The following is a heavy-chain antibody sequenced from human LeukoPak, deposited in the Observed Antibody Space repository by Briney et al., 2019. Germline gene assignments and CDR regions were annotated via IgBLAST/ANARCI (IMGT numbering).Heavy chain of an antibody. CDR3: AKGGHYSFFDY. CDR1: GFTFSSYA. CDR2: ISYDGSNK. D-gene: IGHD2-15*01. V-gene: IGHV3-30-3*01. J-gene: IGHJ4*02. Sequence: SGGSLRLSCAASGFTFSSYAMHWVRQAPGKGLEWVAVISYDGSNKYYADSVRGRLTISRDNSKSTVSLQMNSLRVEDMAVYYCAKGGHYSFFDYWGRGTLVIVSS.